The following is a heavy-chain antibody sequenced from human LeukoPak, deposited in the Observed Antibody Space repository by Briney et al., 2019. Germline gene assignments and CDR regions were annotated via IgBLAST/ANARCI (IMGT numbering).Heavy chain of an antibody. CDR3: AKGLKTAVGPYMGYHYYMDV. Sequence: GGSLRLTCAASGFTFSKYAMSWVRQAPGKGLEWVSTINDRGTGTYYADSVKGRFTISRDNSKNTLSLQMNSLRAEDTAVYYCAKGLKTAVGPYMGYHYYMDVWGKGTTVTVSS. CDR2: INDRGTGT. V-gene: IGHV3-23*01. J-gene: IGHJ6*03. CDR1: GFTFSKYA. D-gene: IGHD5-18*01.